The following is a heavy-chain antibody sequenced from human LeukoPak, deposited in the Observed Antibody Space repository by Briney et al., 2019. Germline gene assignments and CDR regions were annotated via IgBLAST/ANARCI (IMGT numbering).Heavy chain of an antibody. J-gene: IGHJ4*02. D-gene: IGHD4-23*01. CDR3: ARGPPPSYGGNGYFDY. CDR2: INAGNGNT. V-gene: IGHV1-3*01. Sequence: ASVKVSCKASGYTFTSYAMHWVRQAPGQRLEWMGWINAGNGNTKYSQKFQGRVTITRDTSASTAYMELSSLRSEDTAVYYCARGPPPSYGGNGYFDYWGQGTLVTVSS. CDR1: GYTFTSYA.